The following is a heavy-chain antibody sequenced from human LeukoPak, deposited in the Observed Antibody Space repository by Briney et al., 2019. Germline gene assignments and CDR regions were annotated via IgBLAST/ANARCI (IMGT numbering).Heavy chain of an antibody. CDR3: ARSAGYYDSSGYDY. Sequence: KPSETLSLTCTVSGGSISSSSYYWGWIRQPPGKGLEWIGSIYYSGSTYYNPSLKSRVTISVDRSKNQFSLKLSSVTAADTAVYYCARSAGYYDSSGYDYWGQGTLVTVSS. D-gene: IGHD3-22*01. CDR1: GGSISSSSYY. V-gene: IGHV4-39*07. J-gene: IGHJ4*02. CDR2: IYYSGST.